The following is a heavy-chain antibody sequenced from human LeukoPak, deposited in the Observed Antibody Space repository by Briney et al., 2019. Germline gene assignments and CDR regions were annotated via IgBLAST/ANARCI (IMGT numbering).Heavy chain of an antibody. Sequence: GGSLRLSCAASGFTFSSYSMNWVRQAPGKGLEWVSAISGSGGSTYYADSVKGRFTISRDNSKNTLYLQMNSLRAEDTAVYYCAKVAVEYYYGSGSFDYWGQGTLVTVSS. D-gene: IGHD3-10*01. CDR1: GFTFSSYS. J-gene: IGHJ4*02. V-gene: IGHV3-23*01. CDR2: ISGSGGST. CDR3: AKVAVEYYYGSGSFDY.